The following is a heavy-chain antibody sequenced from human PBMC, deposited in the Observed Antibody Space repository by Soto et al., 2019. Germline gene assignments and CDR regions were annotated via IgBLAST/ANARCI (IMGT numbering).Heavy chain of an antibody. J-gene: IGHJ4*02. D-gene: IGHD3-10*01. V-gene: IGHV4-4*02. CDR2: IFHSGRT. Sequence: PSETLSLTCAVSGGSISSSNWWSWVRRPPGKGLEWIGEIFHSGRTNYNPSLESRITISVDKSKNQFSLKLSSVTAADTAMYYCARWFPSGRGFDYWGQGTLVTVSS. CDR1: GGSISSSNW. CDR3: ARWFPSGRGFDY.